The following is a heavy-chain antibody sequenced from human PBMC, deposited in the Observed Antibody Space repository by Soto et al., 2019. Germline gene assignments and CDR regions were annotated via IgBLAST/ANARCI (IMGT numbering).Heavy chain of an antibody. Sequence: GGSLRLSCAASGFTFSSYAMSWVRQAPGKGLEWVSAISGSGGSTYYADSVKGRFTISRDNSKNTLYLQMNSLRAEDTAVYYCATMGDWKDRSRYNWFDTWGQGTLVTVSS. CDR2: ISGSGGST. CDR1: GFTFSSYA. V-gene: IGHV3-23*01. CDR3: ATMGDWKDRSRYNWFDT. J-gene: IGHJ5*02. D-gene: IGHD1-1*01.